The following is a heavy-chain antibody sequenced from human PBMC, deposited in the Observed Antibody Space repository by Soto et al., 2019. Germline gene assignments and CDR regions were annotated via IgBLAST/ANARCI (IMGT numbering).Heavy chain of an antibody. CDR3: AILCGGSGSQTKYDY. CDR1: GYRFTSHW. CDR2: IYPGDSDT. Sequence: GESLKISCKGSGYRFTSHWIGWVRQMPGKGLEWMGIIYPGDSDTRYSPSFQGQVTISADKSISTAYLQWSSLKASDTAMYYCAILCGGSGSQTKYDYCGKGILVPVSS. D-gene: IGHD3-10*01. V-gene: IGHV5-51*01. J-gene: IGHJ4*02.